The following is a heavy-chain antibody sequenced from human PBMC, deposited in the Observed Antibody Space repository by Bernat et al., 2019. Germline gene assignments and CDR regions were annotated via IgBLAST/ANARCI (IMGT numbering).Heavy chain of an antibody. CDR3: ARDAALLLEGVYYFDY. CDR1: GYTFTGYY. J-gene: IGHJ4*02. D-gene: IGHD3-22*01. V-gene: IGHV1-2*04. Sequence: QVQLVQSGAEVKKPGASVKVSCKASGYTFTGYYMHWVRQAPGQGLEWMGWINPNSGGTNHAQKFQGWVTMTRDTSISTAYMELSRLRSDDTAVYYCARDAALLLEGVYYFDYWGQGTLVTVSS. CDR2: INPNSGGT.